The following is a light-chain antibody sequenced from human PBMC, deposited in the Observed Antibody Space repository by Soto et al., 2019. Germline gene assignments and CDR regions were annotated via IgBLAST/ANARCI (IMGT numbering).Light chain of an antibody. CDR1: QSVSSSY. CDR3: QHYGDSPT. CDR2: GAS. J-gene: IGKJ4*01. V-gene: IGKV3-20*01. Sequence: ELVLTQSPGTLSLSPGERATLSCRASQSVSSSYLACYQQKPGQAPRLLIYGASSRATGIPDRFSGSGSGTDFTLTITRLEPEDFAVYYCQHYGDSPTFGGATKVDIK.